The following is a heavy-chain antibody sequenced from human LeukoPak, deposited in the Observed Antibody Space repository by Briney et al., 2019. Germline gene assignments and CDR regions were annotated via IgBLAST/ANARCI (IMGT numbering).Heavy chain of an antibody. CDR2: IYYSGNT. Sequence: SETLSLTCNVSGGSISTNYWTWIRQPPGKGLEWIGYIYYSGNTTYNPSLKSRVTISVDKYRNQFSLKLTSVTAADTAVYYCARAYSGTLPAKDWGQGTLVTVSS. CDR1: GGSISTNY. D-gene: IGHD1-26*01. CDR3: ARAYSGTLPAKD. V-gene: IGHV4-59*01. J-gene: IGHJ4*02.